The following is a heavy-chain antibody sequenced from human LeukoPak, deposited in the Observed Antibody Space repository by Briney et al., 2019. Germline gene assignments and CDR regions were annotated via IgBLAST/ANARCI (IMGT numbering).Heavy chain of an antibody. D-gene: IGHD3-22*01. J-gene: IGHJ2*01. Sequence: GASVKVSCKASGYILTGYYMHWVRQAPGQGLEWMGWINPNSGGTNYAQKFQGRVTMTRDTSISTAYMELSRLRSDDTAVYYCATGPGKYYYDTSSYSGFHCYFDLWGRGTLVTVSS. V-gene: IGHV1-2*02. CDR3: ATGPGKYYYDTSSYSGFHCYFDL. CDR2: INPNSGGT. CDR1: GYILTGYY.